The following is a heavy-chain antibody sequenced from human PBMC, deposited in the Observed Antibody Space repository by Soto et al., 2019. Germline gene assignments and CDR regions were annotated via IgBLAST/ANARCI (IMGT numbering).Heavy chain of an antibody. J-gene: IGHJ5*02. CDR1: GFTFSSYG. V-gene: IGHV3-30*18. CDR3: AKDRIAAAGT. D-gene: IGHD6-13*01. CDR2: ISYDGSNK. Sequence: PGGSLRLSCAASGFTFSSYGMHWVRQAPGKGLEWVAVISYDGSNKYYADSVKGRFTISRDNSKNTLYLQMNSLRAEDTAVYYCAKDRIAAAGTWGQGTLVTVSS.